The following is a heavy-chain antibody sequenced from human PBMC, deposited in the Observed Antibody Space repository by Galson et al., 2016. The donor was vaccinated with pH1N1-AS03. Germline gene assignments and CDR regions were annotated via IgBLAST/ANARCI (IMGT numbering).Heavy chain of an antibody. CDR2: INTDSGVT. D-gene: IGHD2-2*01. Sequence: SVKVSCKASGYIFTGFYVHWVRQAPGQGLEWMGWINTDSGVTNYAQKFEAWVTMTRDTSVSAAYMELYGLKSDDTAVYYCARDPRGPCTTATCPTTYYFGMDVWGQGTTVIVSS. V-gene: IGHV1-2*04. CDR1: GYIFTGFY. J-gene: IGHJ6*02. CDR3: ARDPRGPCTTATCPTTYYFGMDV.